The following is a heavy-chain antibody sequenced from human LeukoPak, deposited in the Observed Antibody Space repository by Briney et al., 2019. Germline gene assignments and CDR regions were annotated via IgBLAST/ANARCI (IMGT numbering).Heavy chain of an antibody. V-gene: IGHV4-30-4*07. CDR1: GGSISSGGYS. J-gene: IGHJ6*03. D-gene: IGHD4-11*01. CDR2: IYYSGST. Sequence: SETLSLTCAVSGGSISSGGYSWSWIRQPPGKGLEWIGYIYYSGSTYYNPSLKSRVTISVDTSKNQFSLKLSSVTAADTAVYYCARGGRLPLDYYYYMDVWGKGTTVTVSS. CDR3: ARGGRLPLDYYYYMDV.